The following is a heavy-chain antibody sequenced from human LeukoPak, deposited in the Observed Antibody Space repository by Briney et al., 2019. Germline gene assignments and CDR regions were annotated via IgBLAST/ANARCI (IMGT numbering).Heavy chain of an antibody. CDR3: ARFASLYSRSWYYAFDI. D-gene: IGHD6-13*01. CDR2: INPSGGST. V-gene: IGHV1-46*01. Sequence: ASVKVSCKASGYTFTSNDIHWVRQAPGQGLEWMGVINPSGGSTSYAQKFQGRVTMTRDTSTSTVYMELSSLRSEDTAVYYCARFASLYSRSWYYAFDIWGQGTMVTVSS. CDR1: GYTFTSND. J-gene: IGHJ3*02.